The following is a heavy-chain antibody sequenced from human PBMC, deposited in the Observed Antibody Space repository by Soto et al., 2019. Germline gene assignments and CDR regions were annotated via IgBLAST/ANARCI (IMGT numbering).Heavy chain of an antibody. D-gene: IGHD6-19*01. CDR3: ACGYSSGWYIY. CDR1: GFTVSSNY. CDR2: IYSGGST. Sequence: GGSLRLSCTASGFTVSSNYMSWVRQAPGKGLEWVSVIYSGGSTYYADSVKGRFTISRDNSKNTLYPQMNSLRAEDTAVYYCACGYSSGWYIYWGQGTLVTVSS. V-gene: IGHV3-66*01. J-gene: IGHJ4*02.